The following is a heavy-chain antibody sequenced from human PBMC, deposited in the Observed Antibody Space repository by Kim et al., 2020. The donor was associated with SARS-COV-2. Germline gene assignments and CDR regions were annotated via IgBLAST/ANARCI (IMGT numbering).Heavy chain of an antibody. D-gene: IGHD1-26*01. J-gene: IGHJ4*02. V-gene: IGHV7-4-1*02. CDR3: ARTVLWELRGFDY. Sequence: TYAKGFTGRFVFSFDTSVSTAYLQISSLKAEDTAVYYCARTVLWELRGFDYWGQGTLVTVSS.